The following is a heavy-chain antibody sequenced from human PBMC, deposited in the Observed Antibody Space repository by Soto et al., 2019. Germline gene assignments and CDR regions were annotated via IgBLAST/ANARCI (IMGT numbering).Heavy chain of an antibody. CDR2: IYYSGST. V-gene: IGHV4-39*01. CDR3: ARRVQLVGNPFDY. Sequence: QLQLQESGPGLVKPSETLSLTCTVSGGSISSSSYYWGWIRQPPGKGLEWIGSIYYSGSTYYNPSLKSRVTISVDTSKNQFSLKLSSVTAADTAVYYCARRVQLVGNPFDYWGQGTLVTVSS. CDR1: GGSISSSSYY. J-gene: IGHJ4*02. D-gene: IGHD5-18*01.